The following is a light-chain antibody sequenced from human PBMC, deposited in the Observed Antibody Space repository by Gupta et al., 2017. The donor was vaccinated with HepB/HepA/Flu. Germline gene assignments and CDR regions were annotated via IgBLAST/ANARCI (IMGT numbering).Light chain of an antibody. Sequence: IEMTQSPSSLSASVGDRVTITCRASQAISNLLAWFQQRPGKAPTLLIYDSSRLQSGVPSRFSGSGSGTDFTLTISSLQPEDFATYYCQHYDSYPVSFGQGTRLEIK. V-gene: IGKV1-16*01. J-gene: IGKJ5*01. CDR2: DSS. CDR1: QAISNL. CDR3: QHYDSYPVS.